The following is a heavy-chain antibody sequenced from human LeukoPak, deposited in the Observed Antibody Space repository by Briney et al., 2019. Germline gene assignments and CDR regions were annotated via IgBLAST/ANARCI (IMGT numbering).Heavy chain of an antibody. D-gene: IGHD6-6*01. CDR1: GYTFTGYY. J-gene: IGHJ4*02. CDR3: ARVQYSGSAALDY. Sequence: ASVNVSCKASGYTFTGYYMHWVRQAPGQGLEWMGGINPNSGATNYAQKFQGRVTMTSDTSISTAYMELSRLRSDDTAVYYCARVQYSGSAALDYWGQGILVTVSS. CDR2: INPNSGAT. V-gene: IGHV1-2*02.